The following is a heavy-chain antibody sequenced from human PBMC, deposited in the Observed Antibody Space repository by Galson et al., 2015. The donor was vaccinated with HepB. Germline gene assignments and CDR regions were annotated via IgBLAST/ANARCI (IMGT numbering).Heavy chain of an antibody. J-gene: IGHJ3*01. CDR1: GFPFGRHS. Sequence: SLRLSCAASGFPFGRHSLNWVRQAPGRGLEWLAYVSHNSKEMYYADSVEGRFTVSRDNGKKSLYLQMNSLTSEDTATYYCAKDHFDCSNGVCPHDALDVWGQGTMVTVSS. D-gene: IGHD2-8*01. CDR3: AKDHFDCSNGVCPHDALDV. V-gene: IGHV3-48*01. CDR2: VSHNSKEM.